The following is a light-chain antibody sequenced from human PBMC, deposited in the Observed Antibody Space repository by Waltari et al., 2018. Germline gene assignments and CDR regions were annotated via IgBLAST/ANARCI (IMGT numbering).Light chain of an antibody. CDR1: QSVLYSSNNKNY. CDR2: WAS. J-gene: IGKJ1*01. CDR3: QQYYSTPRT. Sequence: DIVMTQSPDSLAVSLGERATINCKSSQSVLYSSNNKNYLAWYQQKPGQPPKLLFYWASIREAGVPGRFSGSGSGTDFTVTVSSLQAEDVAVYYCQQYYSTPRTFGQGTKVEIK. V-gene: IGKV4-1*01.